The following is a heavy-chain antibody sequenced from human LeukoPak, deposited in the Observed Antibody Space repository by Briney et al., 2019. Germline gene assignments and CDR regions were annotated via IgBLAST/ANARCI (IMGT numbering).Heavy chain of an antibody. CDR3: ARVLGYYDFWSGYYINGMDV. D-gene: IGHD3-3*01. V-gene: IGHV1-46*01. CDR2: INPSGGST. Sequence: ASVKVSCKASGYTFTSYYMHWVRQAPGQGLEWMGIINPSGGSTSYAQKFQGRVTMTRDTSTSTVYMELSSLRSEDTAVYYCARVLGYYDFWSGYYINGMDVWGQGTTVTVPS. J-gene: IGHJ6*02. CDR1: GYTFTSYY.